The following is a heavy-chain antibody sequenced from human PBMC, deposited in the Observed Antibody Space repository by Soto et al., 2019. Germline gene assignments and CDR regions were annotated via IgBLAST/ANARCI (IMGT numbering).Heavy chain of an antibody. CDR3: ARHSGYYDFWSGYSPRLTNYYYGMYV. V-gene: IGHV5-51*01. CDR2: IYPGDSDT. Sequence: GESLKISCKGSGYSFTSYWIGWVRQMPGKGLEWMGIIYPGDSDTRYSPSFQGQVTISADKSISTAYLQWSSLKASDTAMYYCARHSGYYDFWSGYSPRLTNYYYGMYVWGQGTTVTVSS. CDR1: GYSFTSYW. D-gene: IGHD3-3*01. J-gene: IGHJ6*02.